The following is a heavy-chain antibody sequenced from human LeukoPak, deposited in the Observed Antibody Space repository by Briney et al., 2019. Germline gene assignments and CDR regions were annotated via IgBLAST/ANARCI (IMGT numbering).Heavy chain of an antibody. J-gene: IGHJ4*02. Sequence: GASVKVSCKXSGYTFSSYGISRVRQAPGQGLEWMGWITPYNGNTNYAHKLQGRVTMTTDTSTSTAYMELRSLRSDDTAVYYCARAVPPSLEWFYYWGRGTLVTVSS. D-gene: IGHD3-3*01. CDR2: ITPYNGNT. CDR1: GYTFSSYG. CDR3: ARAVPPSLEWFYY. V-gene: IGHV1-18*01.